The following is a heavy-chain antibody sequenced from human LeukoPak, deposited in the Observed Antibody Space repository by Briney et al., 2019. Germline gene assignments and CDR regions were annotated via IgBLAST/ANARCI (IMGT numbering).Heavy chain of an antibody. CDR1: GYTFTGYD. V-gene: IGHV1-8*01. Sequence: GASVKVSCKASGYTFTGYDINWVRQAPGQGLEWVGWMDPNSGNTGYAQKFQGRVTMTRDTSISAAYMELSSLRSEDTAVYYGARYAVVAAMIWFDPWGQGTLVIVSS. J-gene: IGHJ5*02. CDR2: MDPNSGNT. CDR3: ARYAVVAAMIWFDP. D-gene: IGHD2-15*01.